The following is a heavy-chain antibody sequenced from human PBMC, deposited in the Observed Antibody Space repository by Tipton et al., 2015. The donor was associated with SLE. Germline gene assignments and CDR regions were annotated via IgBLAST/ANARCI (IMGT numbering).Heavy chain of an antibody. V-gene: IGHV3-30-3*01. CDR1: GFIFSTYS. CDR3: ATSHERHSSGCTFDY. J-gene: IGHJ4*02. CDR2: ISDDGSNK. D-gene: IGHD6-19*01. Sequence: RSLRLSCAASGFIFSTYSMHWVRQAPGKGLEWVAVISDDGSNKYYADSVKGRITISRDNSKNTLYLQMNSLRTEDTAVYYCATSHERHSSGCTFDYWGQGTLATVSS.